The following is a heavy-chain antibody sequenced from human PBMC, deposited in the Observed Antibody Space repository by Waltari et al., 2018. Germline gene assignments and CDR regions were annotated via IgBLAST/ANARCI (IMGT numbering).Heavy chain of an antibody. CDR2: INAGNGNT. D-gene: IGHD3-22*01. V-gene: IGHV1-3*01. CDR3: ARPADSSGYYFDY. J-gene: IGHJ4*02. CDR1: GYTFTSYA. Sequence: QVQLVQSGAEVKKPGASVKVSCKASGYTFTSYAMHWVRQAPGQRLEWMGWINAGNGNTKYSQKFPGGVTITRDTAASTAYMELSSLRSEDTAVYYCARPADSSGYYFDYWGQGTLVTVSS.